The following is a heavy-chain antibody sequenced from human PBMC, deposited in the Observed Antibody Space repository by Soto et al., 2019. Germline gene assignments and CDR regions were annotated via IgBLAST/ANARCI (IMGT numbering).Heavy chain of an antibody. V-gene: IGHV1-69*01. CDR1: GGTFSSYA. D-gene: IGHD6-19*01. Sequence: QVQLVQSGAEVKKPGSSVKVSCKASGGTFSSYAISWVRQAPGQGLEWMGGIIPIFGTANYAQKFQGRVTITADESTSTAYMELSSLRSEVTAVYYCARDSGQWLVLLSVLVYWGQGTLVTVSS. CDR2: IIPIFGTA. J-gene: IGHJ4*02. CDR3: ARDSGQWLVLLSVLVY.